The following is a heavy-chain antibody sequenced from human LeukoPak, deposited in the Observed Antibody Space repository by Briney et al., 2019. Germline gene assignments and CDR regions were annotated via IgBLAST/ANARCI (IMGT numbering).Heavy chain of an antibody. D-gene: IGHD3-10*01. CDR3: ARDPGWFGELTYYYYYYMDV. V-gene: IGHV3-20*04. CDR1: GFTFDDYG. CDR2: INWNGGST. J-gene: IGHJ6*03. Sequence: GGSLRLSCAASGFTFDDYGMSWVRQAPGKGLEWVSGINWNGGSTGYADSVKGRFTISRANAKNSLYLKMNSLRAEDTALYYCARDPGWFGELTYYYYYYMDVWGKGTTVTVSS.